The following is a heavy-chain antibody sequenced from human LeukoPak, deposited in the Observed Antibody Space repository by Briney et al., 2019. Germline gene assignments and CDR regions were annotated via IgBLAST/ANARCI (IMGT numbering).Heavy chain of an antibody. V-gene: IGHV1-2*02. Sequence: ASVKVSCKASGYTFTGYYMHWVRQAPGQGLEWMGWINPNSGGTNYAQKFQGRVTMTRDTSISTAYMELSRLRSDDTAVYYCARAEIAAVLIRSYGHWGQGTLVTVSS. J-gene: IGHJ1*01. D-gene: IGHD6-13*01. CDR2: INPNSGGT. CDR1: GYTFTGYY. CDR3: ARAEIAAVLIRSYGH.